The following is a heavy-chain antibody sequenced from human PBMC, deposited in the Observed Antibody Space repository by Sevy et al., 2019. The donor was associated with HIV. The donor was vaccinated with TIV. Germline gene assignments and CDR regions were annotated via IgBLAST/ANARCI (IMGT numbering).Heavy chain of an antibody. D-gene: IGHD2-15*01. CDR3: VKEITVADAFDI. CDR1: GFTFSSYA. J-gene: IGHJ3*02. Sequence: GGSLRLSCSASGFTFSSYAMHWVRQAPRKGLEYVSAISSNGGSTYYADSVKGRFTISRDNSKNTLYLQMSSLRAEDTAVYYCVKEITVADAFDIWGKGTMVTVSS. V-gene: IGHV3-64D*06. CDR2: ISSNGGST.